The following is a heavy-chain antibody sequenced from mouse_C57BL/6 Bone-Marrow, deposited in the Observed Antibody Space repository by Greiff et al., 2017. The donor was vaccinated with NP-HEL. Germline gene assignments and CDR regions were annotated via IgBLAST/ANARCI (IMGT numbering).Heavy chain of an antibody. J-gene: IGHJ1*03. CDR3: ARLGGYDYSNWYFDV. D-gene: IGHD2-4*01. V-gene: IGHV1-7*01. CDR2: INPSSGYT. CDR1: GYTFTSYW. Sequence: QVQLKQSGAELAKPGASVKLSCKASGYTFTSYWMHWVKQRPGQGLEWIGYINPSSGYTKYNQKFKDKATLTADQSSSTAYMQLSSLTYEDSAVYYCARLGGYDYSNWYFDVWGTGTTVTVSS.